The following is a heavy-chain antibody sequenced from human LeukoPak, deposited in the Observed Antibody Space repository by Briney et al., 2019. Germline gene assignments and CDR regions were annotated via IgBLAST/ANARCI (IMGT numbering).Heavy chain of an antibody. D-gene: IGHD6-19*01. CDR2: FDPEDGET. CDR3: ARDRRIAVAGIFYFDY. CDR1: GYTLTELS. J-gene: IGHJ4*02. Sequence: ASVKVSCKVSGYTLTELSMHWVRQAHGKGLEWMGGFDPEDGETIYAQKFQGRVTMTEDTSTDTAYMELSSLRSEDTAVYYCARDRRIAVAGIFYFDYWGQGTLVTVSS. V-gene: IGHV1-24*01.